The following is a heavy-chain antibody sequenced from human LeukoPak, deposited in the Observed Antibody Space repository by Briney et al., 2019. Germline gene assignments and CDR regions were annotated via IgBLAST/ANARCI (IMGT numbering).Heavy chain of an antibody. D-gene: IGHD3-10*01. CDR1: GFTFSSYS. Sequence: GGSLRLSCAASGFTFSSYSMNWVRQAPGKGLEWVSSISSSSSYIYYADSVKGRFTISRNNAKNSLYLQMNSLRAEDTAVYYCARVPNIYGSGSSLLGYWGQGTLVTVSS. CDR2: ISSSSSYI. CDR3: ARVPNIYGSGSSLLGY. V-gene: IGHV3-21*01. J-gene: IGHJ4*02.